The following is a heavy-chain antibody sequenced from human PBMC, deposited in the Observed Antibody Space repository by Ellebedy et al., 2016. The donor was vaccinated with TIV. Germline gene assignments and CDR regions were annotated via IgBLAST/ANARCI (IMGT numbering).Heavy chain of an antibody. CDR1: GYTFTNYR. CDR3: ARETVTGGSSFDY. J-gene: IGHJ4*02. Sequence: ASVKVSCKASGYTFTNYRLDWVRQAPGHGLEWMGWINPNGGGTHYAQKFQGRVTMTRGTSISTAYMDLGRLTSGDTAVYYCARETVTGGSSFDYWGQGTLVTVSS. V-gene: IGHV1-2*02. CDR2: INPNGGGT. D-gene: IGHD2-21*02.